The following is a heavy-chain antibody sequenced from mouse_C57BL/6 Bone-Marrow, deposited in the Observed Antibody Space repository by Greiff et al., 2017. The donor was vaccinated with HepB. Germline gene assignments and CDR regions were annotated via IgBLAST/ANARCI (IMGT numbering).Heavy chain of an antibody. D-gene: IGHD2-3*01. Sequence: EVKLVESGEGLVKPGGSLKLSCAASGFTFSSYAMSWVRQTPEKRLEWVAYISSGGDYIYYADTVKGRFTISRDNARNTLYLQMSSLKSEDTAMYYCTRDGWLLRYYAMDYWGQGTSVTVSS. CDR1: GFTFSSYA. J-gene: IGHJ4*01. V-gene: IGHV5-9-1*02. CDR3: TRDGWLLRYYAMDY. CDR2: ISSGGDYI.